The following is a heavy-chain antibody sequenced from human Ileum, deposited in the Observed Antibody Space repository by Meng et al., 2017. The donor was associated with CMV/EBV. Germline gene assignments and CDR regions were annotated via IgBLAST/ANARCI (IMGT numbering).Heavy chain of an antibody. CDR2: IIPILGIA. CDR3: ARTGPGGATIFCY. D-gene: IGHD1-26*01. V-gene: IGHV1-69*10. J-gene: IGHJ4*02. Sequence: CKASGGTFSSYAISWVRQAPEQGLEWMGGIIPILGIANYAQKFQGRVTITADKSTSTAYMELSSLRSEDTAVYYCARTGPGGATIFCYWGQGTLVTVSS. CDR1: GGTFSSYA.